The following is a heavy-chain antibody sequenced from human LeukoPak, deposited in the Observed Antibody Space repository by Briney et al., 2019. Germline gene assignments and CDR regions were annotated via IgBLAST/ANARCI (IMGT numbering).Heavy chain of an antibody. Sequence: GGSLRLSCAASGFTFSSYGMHWVRQAPGEGLEWVAVISYDGSNKYYADSVKGRFTISRDNSKNTLYLQMNSLRAEDAAVYYCAKTGGYFDWLSLDYWGQGTLVTVSS. CDR2: ISYDGSNK. J-gene: IGHJ4*02. V-gene: IGHV3-30*18. CDR3: AKTGGYFDWLSLDY. CDR1: GFTFSSYG. D-gene: IGHD3-9*01.